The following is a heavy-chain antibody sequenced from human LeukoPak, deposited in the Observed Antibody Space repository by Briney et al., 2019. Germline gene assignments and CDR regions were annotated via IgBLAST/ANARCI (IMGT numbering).Heavy chain of an antibody. Sequence: GGSLRLSCAVSGFTVSGNYMSWIRQAPGKGLEWVSYISSSGSTIYYADSVKGRFTISRDNAKNSLYLQMNSLRAEDTAVYYCAREGDTVTTLWEAFDIWGQGTMVTVSS. CDR2: ISSSGSTI. D-gene: IGHD4-17*01. V-gene: IGHV3-11*04. J-gene: IGHJ3*02. CDR3: AREGDTVTTLWEAFDI. CDR1: GFTVSGNY.